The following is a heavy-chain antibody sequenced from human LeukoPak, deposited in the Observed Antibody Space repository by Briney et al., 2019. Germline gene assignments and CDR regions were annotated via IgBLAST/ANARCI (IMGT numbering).Heavy chain of an antibody. D-gene: IGHD2-2*01. CDR3: ARDAYCSSTSCYGDY. CDR1: GYTFTSYG. J-gene: IGHJ4*02. CDR2: ISAYNGNT. V-gene: IGHV1-18*01. Sequence: GASVKVSCKASGYTFTSYGISWVRQAPGQGLEWMGWISAYNGNTNYAQKLQGRVTMTTDTLTSTACMELRSLRSDDTAVYYCARDAYCSSTSCYGDYWGQGTLVTVSS.